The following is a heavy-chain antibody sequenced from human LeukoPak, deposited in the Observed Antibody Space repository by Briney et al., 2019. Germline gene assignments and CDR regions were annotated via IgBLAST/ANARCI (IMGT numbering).Heavy chain of an antibody. CDR3: ARVLAAACTSRWFDP. Sequence: SSETLSLTCAVYGGSFSGYYWSWIRQPPGKGLEWIGEINHSGSTNYNPSLKSRVTISVDTSKNQFSLKLSSVTAADTAVYYCARVLAAACTSRWFDPWGQGTLVTVSS. CDR1: GGSFSGYY. CDR2: INHSGST. V-gene: IGHV4-34*01. J-gene: IGHJ5*02. D-gene: IGHD6-13*01.